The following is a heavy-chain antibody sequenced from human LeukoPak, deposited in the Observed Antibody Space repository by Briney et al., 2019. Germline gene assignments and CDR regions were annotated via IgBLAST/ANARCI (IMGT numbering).Heavy chain of an antibody. Sequence: PGRSLRLSCAASGFTFSSYAMHWVRQAPGKGLEWVAVISYDGSNKYYADSVKGRFTISRDNSKNTLYLQVNSLRAEDTAVYYCARGGKQWLVRYYYYGMDVWGKGTTVTVSS. D-gene: IGHD6-19*01. CDR2: ISYDGSNK. J-gene: IGHJ6*04. CDR3: ARGGKQWLVRYYYYGMDV. CDR1: GFTFSSYA. V-gene: IGHV3-30*04.